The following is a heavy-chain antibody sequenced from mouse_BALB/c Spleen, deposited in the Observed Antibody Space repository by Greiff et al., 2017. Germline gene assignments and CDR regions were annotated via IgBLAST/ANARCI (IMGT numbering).Heavy chain of an antibody. V-gene: IGHV1-77*01. CDR2: IYPGSGNT. CDR3: SGEFAY. J-gene: IGHJ3*01. Sequence: VQVVESGAELARPGASVKLSCKASGYTFTDYYINWVKQRTGQGLEWIGEIYPGSGNTYYNEKFKGKATLTADKSSSTAYMQLSSLTSEDSAVYFCSGEFAYWGQGTLVTVSA. CDR1: GYTFTDYY.